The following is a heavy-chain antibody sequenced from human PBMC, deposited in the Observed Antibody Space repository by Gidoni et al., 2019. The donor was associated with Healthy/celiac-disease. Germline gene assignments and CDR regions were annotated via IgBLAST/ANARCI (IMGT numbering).Heavy chain of an antibody. D-gene: IGHD3-3*01. Sequence: QVQLQESGPGLVKPSQTLSLTCTVSGGSVSRGGYYWIWIRQHPGKGLEWIGYIYYSGSTYYNPSLKSRVTISVDTSKNQFSLKLSSVTAADTAVYYCARIDFWSGYGNYWGQGTLVTVSS. CDR3: ARIDFWSGYGNY. J-gene: IGHJ4*02. V-gene: IGHV4-31*03. CDR2: IYYSGST. CDR1: GGSVSRGGYY.